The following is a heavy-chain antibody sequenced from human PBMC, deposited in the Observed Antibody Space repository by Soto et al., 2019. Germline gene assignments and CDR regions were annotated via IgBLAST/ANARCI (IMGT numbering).Heavy chain of an antibody. D-gene: IGHD3-10*01. V-gene: IGHV4-39*02. CDR3: GRHRLECIIFYYPLDY. J-gene: IGHJ4*01. CDR1: GGSINSSKY. Sequence: LEILSLTCSVSGGSINSSKYWAWVRQSPGRGLEWIGTISYGGSTYYNPSLQSRVTISVDASKNHFALRLISATAADTSTYFCGRHRLECIIFYYPLDYWGPGTLVTVSS. CDR2: ISYGGST.